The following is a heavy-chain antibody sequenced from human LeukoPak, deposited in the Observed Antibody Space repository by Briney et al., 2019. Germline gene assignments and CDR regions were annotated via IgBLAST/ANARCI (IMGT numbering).Heavy chain of an antibody. CDR2: ISAYNGNT. CDR1: GYTFTSYG. J-gene: IGHJ3*02. D-gene: IGHD3-22*01. V-gene: IGHV1-18*01. Sequence: ASVKVSCKASGYTFTSYGISWVRQAPGQGLEWMGWISAYNGNTNYAQKLQGRVTMTTDTSTSTAYMELRSLRSDDTAVYYCARDEYDSSGYYSDAFDIWGQGTMVTVSS. CDR3: ARDEYDSSGYYSDAFDI.